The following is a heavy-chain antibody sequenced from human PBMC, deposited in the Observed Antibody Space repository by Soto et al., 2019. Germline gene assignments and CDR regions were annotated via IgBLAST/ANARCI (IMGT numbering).Heavy chain of an antibody. V-gene: IGHV3-21*01. CDR1: GFTFSSYS. CDR3: AREGYSSSWGRGMDV. CDR2: ISSSSSYI. J-gene: IGHJ6*02. D-gene: IGHD6-13*01. Sequence: GGSLRLSCAASGFTFSSYSMNWVRQAPGEGLEWVSSISSSSSYIYYADSVKGRFTISRDNAKNSLYLQMNSPRAEDTAVYYCAREGYSSSWGRGMDVWGQGTTVTVSS.